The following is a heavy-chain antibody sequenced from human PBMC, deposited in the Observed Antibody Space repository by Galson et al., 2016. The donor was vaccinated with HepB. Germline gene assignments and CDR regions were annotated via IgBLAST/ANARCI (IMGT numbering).Heavy chain of an antibody. CDR2: IGFDASNK. J-gene: IGHJ4*02. CDR1: GFILSNYA. D-gene: IGHD2-2*02. Sequence: SLRLSCAPSGFILSNYAMHWVRQAPGKGLEWVAVIGFDASNKYHAEPVRGRLSISRDNSMNTLYLHLSSLGPDDTAVYYCARADRDVGDCATTNCYNGSPALGYWGQGAPVTVSS. V-gene: IGHV3-30-3*01. CDR3: ARADRDVGDCATTNCYNGSPALGY.